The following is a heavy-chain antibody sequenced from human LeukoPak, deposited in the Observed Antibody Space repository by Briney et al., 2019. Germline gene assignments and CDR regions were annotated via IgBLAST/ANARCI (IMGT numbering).Heavy chain of an antibody. J-gene: IGHJ4*02. CDR3: ARDLAAAGIGEFDS. Sequence: SVEVSCKASGGSFPYYAISWVRRAPGQGLQWLGGIVPMFGTANYAQQLQGRVTITADESTTTVYMELNSLRSEDTAVYYCARDLAAAGIGEFDSWGQGTLVTVSS. CDR1: GGSFPYYA. CDR2: IVPMFGTA. D-gene: IGHD6-13*01. V-gene: IGHV1-69*13.